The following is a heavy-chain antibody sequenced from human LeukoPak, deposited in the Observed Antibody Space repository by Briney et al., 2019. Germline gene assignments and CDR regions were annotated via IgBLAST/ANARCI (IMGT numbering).Heavy chain of an antibody. V-gene: IGHV4-39*01. CDR2: IYYSGST. CDR3: ARRTTHYYGSGSYSPNTIDY. J-gene: IGHJ4*02. Sequence: SETLSLTCTVSGGSISSSSYYWGWIRQPPGKGLEWSGSIYYSGSTYYNPSLKSRVTISVDTSKNQFSLKLSSVTAADTAVYYCARRTTHYYGSGSYSPNTIDYWGQGTLVTVSS. CDR1: GGSISSSSYY. D-gene: IGHD3-10*01.